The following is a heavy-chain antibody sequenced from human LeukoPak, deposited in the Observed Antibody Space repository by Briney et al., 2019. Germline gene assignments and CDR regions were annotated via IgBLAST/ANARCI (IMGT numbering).Heavy chain of an antibody. CDR2: MNPNSGNT. D-gene: IGHD3-3*01. Sequence: ASVKVSCKASGYTFTSYGISWVRQATGQGLEWMGWMNPNSGNTGYAQKFQGRVTITRNTSISTAYMELSSLRSEDTAVYYCARASFWSGYSTYFDYWGQGTLVTVSS. CDR3: ARASFWSGYSTYFDY. V-gene: IGHV1-8*03. J-gene: IGHJ4*02. CDR1: GYTFTSYG.